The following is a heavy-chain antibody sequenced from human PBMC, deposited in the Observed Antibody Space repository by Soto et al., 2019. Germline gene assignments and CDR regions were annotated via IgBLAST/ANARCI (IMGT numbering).Heavy chain of an antibody. V-gene: IGHV3-53*01. CDR3: ARVEGGSYLDY. Sequence: PGGSLRLSCAASGFFVSSKYMTWVRQAPGKGLEWVSVIYTGGSTYYADSVKGRFTISRDNSKNTLYLQMNSLRVEDTAVYYCARVEGGSYLDYWGQGTLVTVSS. D-gene: IGHD1-26*01. J-gene: IGHJ4*02. CDR1: GFFVSSKY. CDR2: IYTGGST.